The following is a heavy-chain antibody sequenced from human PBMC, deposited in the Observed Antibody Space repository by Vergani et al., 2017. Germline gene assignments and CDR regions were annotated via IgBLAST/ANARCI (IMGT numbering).Heavy chain of an antibody. J-gene: IGHJ6*02. CDR2: ISAYNGNT. Sequence: QVQLVQSGAEVKKPGASVKVSCKASGYTFTSYGIRWVRQAPGQGLEWMGWISAYNGNTNYAQKLQGRVTMTTDTYTSTAYMELRSLRSEDTAVYYCARGPGADFWNDLWSDYQRIHYYYDMDVWGQGTTVTGSS. D-gene: IGHD3-3*01. V-gene: IGHV1-18*01. CDR1: GYTFTSYG. CDR3: ARGPGADFWNDLWSDYQRIHYYYDMDV.